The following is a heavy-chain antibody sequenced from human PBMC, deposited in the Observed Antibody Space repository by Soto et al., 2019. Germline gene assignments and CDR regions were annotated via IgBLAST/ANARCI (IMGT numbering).Heavy chain of an antibody. CDR2: IYWDDDK. D-gene: IGHD6-19*01. Sequence: QITLKESGPTLVKPTQPLTLTCTFSGFSLSSTRMAVGWIRQPPGKALEGLALIYWDDDKRYSPFLKSRLTITTDTSKNQVVLTMSNMDPVDTDRYYCAHIVVAGLGYYFDYWGQGTLVTVSS. CDR1: GFSLSSTRMA. CDR3: AHIVVAGLGYYFDY. V-gene: IGHV2-5*02. J-gene: IGHJ4*02.